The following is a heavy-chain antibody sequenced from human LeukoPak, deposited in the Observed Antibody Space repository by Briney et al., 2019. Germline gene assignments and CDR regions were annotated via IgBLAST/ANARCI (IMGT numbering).Heavy chain of an antibody. Sequence: KSSETLSLTCTVSGGSISSYYWSWIRQPPGKGLEWIGYIYYSGSTNYNPSLKSRVTISVDTSKNQFSLKPSSVTAADTAVYYCARVVDTYDSGYMDVWGKGTTVTVSS. D-gene: IGHD2-15*01. J-gene: IGHJ6*03. CDR1: GGSISSYY. V-gene: IGHV4-59*01. CDR3: ARVVDTYDSGYMDV. CDR2: IYYSGST.